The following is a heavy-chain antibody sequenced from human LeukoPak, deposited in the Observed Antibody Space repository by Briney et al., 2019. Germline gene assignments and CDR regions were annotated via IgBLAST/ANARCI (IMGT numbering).Heavy chain of an antibody. CDR1: GGSISSHY. D-gene: IGHD2-8*01. V-gene: IGHV4-59*11. Sequence: PSETLSLTCTVSGGSISSHYWSWIRQPPGKGLEWIGYIYYSGSTNYNPSLKSRVTISVDTSKNQFTLKLSSVTAADTAVYYCARVRSGAATNAFDYCGQGTLVTVSS. J-gene: IGHJ4*02. CDR2: IYYSGST. CDR3: ARVRSGAATNAFDY.